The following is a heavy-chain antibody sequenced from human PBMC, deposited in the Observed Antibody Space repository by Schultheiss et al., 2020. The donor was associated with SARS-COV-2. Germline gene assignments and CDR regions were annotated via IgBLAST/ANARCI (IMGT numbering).Heavy chain of an antibody. Sequence: GGSLRLSCSASGFTFSSYAMHWVRQAPGKGLEWVAVISYDGSNKYYAESVKGRFTISRDNAKNSLYLQMNTLRAEDTAIYYCARDPYGDGMDVWGQGTTVTVSS. J-gene: IGHJ6*02. CDR3: ARDPYGDGMDV. CDR1: GFTFSSYA. CDR2: ISYDGSNK. V-gene: IGHV3-30*07. D-gene: IGHD4-17*01.